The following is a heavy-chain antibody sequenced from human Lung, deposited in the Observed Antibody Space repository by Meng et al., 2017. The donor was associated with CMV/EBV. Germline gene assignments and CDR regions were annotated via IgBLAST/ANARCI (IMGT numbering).Heavy chain of an antibody. CDR3: AKYSLGSGWDDYCAV. CDR2: IRGSGGVT. Sequence: GESLKISCAASKFTFASYAMSWVRQAPGKGLEWVSAIRGSGGVTYYGDSVKGRFSISRDNSKNTLYLQMNSLRAEDTAVYYCAKYSLGSGWDDYCAVWG. V-gene: IGHV3-23*01. D-gene: IGHD6-19*01. J-gene: IGHJ6*02. CDR1: KFTFASYA.